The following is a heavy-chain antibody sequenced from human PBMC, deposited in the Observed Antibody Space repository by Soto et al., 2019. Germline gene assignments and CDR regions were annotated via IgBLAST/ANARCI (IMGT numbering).Heavy chain of an antibody. CDR3: ARSYDYGDYRYFHH. D-gene: IGHD4-17*01. V-gene: IGHV3-74*01. Sequence: EVQLVESGGGLIQPGGSLRLSCAASGFTFSNYWMHWVRQAPGKGLVWVSRIHSDGSTTYYADSLKGRFTISRDNAKNTLCLQMNSLRGEDTAVYYCARSYDYGDYRYFHHWGQGTLVTVSS. CDR2: IHSDGSTT. J-gene: IGHJ1*01. CDR1: GFTFSNYW.